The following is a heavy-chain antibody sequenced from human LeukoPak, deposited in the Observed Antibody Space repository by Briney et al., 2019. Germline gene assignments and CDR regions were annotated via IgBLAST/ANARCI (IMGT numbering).Heavy chain of an antibody. CDR2: INPNSGGT. Sequence: VASVKVSCKASGYTFTDYYIHWVRQAPGQGLEWMGWINPNSGGTNYAQKFQGRVTMTRDTSISTAYMELSRLRSDDTAIYYCARTGYCSGGSCYPYYYGMDVWGQGTTVTVSS. D-gene: IGHD2-15*01. V-gene: IGHV1-2*02. CDR1: GYTFTDYY. CDR3: ARTGYCSGGSCYPYYYGMDV. J-gene: IGHJ6*02.